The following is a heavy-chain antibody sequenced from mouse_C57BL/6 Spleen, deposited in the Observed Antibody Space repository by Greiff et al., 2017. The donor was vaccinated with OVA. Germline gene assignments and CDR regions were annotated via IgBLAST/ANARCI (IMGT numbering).Heavy chain of an antibody. CDR3: ARDRGVYSNCGGGFAY. D-gene: IGHD2-5*01. Sequence: EVQLVESGGGLVKPGGSLKLSCAASGFTFSSYAMSWVRQTPEKRLEWVATISDGGSYTYYPDNVKGRFTISRDNAKNNLYLQMSHLKSEDTAMYYCARDRGVYSNCGGGFAYWGQGTLVTVSA. CDR2: ISDGGSYT. V-gene: IGHV5-4*01. J-gene: IGHJ3*01. CDR1: GFTFSSYA.